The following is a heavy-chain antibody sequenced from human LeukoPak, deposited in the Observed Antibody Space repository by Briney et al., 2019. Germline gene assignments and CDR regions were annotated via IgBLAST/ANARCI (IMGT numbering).Heavy chain of an antibody. CDR1: GGSISRYS. Sequence: SETLSLTCIVSGGSISRYSWNWIRQSPGKGLEWIGYIAHSGAISYKSSLKSRVTISVDTPKNQLSLRLTSVTAADTAVYYCARDSRGGGPDFDYWGPGTLITVSS. CDR3: ARDSRGGGPDFDY. D-gene: IGHD3-16*01. V-gene: IGHV4-59*12. J-gene: IGHJ4*02. CDR2: IAHSGAI.